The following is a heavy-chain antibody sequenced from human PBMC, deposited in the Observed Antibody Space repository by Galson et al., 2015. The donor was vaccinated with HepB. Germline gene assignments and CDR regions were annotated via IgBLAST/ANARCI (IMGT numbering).Heavy chain of an antibody. CDR1: GYTFTSYG. Sequence: SVKVSCKASGYTFTSYGISWVRQAPGQGLEWMGWISAYNGNTNYAQKLQGRVTMTTDTSTSTAYMELRSLRSDDTAVYYCARVLGKVVPAAYLHYYYMDVWGKGTTVTVSS. J-gene: IGHJ6*03. D-gene: IGHD2-2*01. V-gene: IGHV1-18*01. CDR2: ISAYNGNT. CDR3: ARVLGKVVPAAYLHYYYMDV.